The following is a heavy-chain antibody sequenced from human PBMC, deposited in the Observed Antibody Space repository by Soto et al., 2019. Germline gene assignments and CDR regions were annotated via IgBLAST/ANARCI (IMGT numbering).Heavy chain of an antibody. Sequence: QVQLQESGPGLVKPSQTLSLTCTVSGGSISSGGYYWSWIRQHPGKGLEWFGYIYYSGSTTYNPSLNSRVTISVDTSKNQFSLKLSSVTAADTAVYYCARGVTMVRGVIHTPYFDYWGQGTLVTVSS. D-gene: IGHD3-10*01. J-gene: IGHJ4*02. CDR2: IYYSGST. CDR3: ARGVTMVRGVIHTPYFDY. V-gene: IGHV4-31*03. CDR1: GGSISSGGYY.